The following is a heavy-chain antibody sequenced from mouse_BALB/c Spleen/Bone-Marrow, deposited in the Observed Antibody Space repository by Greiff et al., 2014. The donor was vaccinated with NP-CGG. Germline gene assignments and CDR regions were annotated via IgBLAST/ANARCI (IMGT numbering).Heavy chain of an antibody. CDR1: GYSFTSYW. CDR2: IYPGNSDT. CDR3: TRLGHYYGYILDY. V-gene: IGHV1-5*01. Sequence: EVKLQESGTVLARPGASVKMSCKASGYSFTSYWMHWVKQRPGQGLECIGAIYPGNSDTTYNQQFKGKAKLTAVTSASTAYMELSSLTNEDSAVYYCTRLGHYYGYILDYGGQGTTLTVSS. D-gene: IGHD1-2*01. J-gene: IGHJ2*01.